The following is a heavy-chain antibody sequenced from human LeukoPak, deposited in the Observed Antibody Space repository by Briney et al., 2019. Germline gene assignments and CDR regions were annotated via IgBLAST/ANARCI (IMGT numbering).Heavy chain of an antibody. V-gene: IGHV3-23*01. CDR2: ISPDWT. J-gene: IGHJ3*02. CDR3: VKEHVDRAFTRSFEI. D-gene: IGHD3-10*01. Sequence: PGGSLRLSCAASGFSFSTNPMSWVRQAPGKGLEWVSAISPDWTYYADSVKGRLTISRDNYKNTVDLHINSPRAEDTAIYYCVKEHVDRAFTRSFEIWGQGTVVTVSS. CDR1: GFSFSTNP.